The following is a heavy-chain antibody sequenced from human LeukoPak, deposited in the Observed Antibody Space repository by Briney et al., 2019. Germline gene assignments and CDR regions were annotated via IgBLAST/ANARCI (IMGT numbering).Heavy chain of an antibody. CDR2: MNPNNGDT. CDR3: ARLHWESGGIYFYYYMDV. Sequence: ASVKVSCKASGYTFTSYDINWVRQAPGQGLEWMASMNPNNGDTAYARKFQGRVTMTRDTSIGTAYLELSALRSEDTAVYYCARLHWESGGIYFYYYMDVWGKGTTVTVSS. D-gene: IGHD3-16*01. J-gene: IGHJ6*03. CDR1: GYTFTSYD. V-gene: IGHV1-8*01.